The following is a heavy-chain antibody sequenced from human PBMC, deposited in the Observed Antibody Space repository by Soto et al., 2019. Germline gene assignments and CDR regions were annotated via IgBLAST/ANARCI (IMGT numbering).Heavy chain of an antibody. J-gene: IGHJ4*02. V-gene: IGHV1-2*02. CDR3: ARDRITGTFDY. CDR1: GYTFTGYY. CDR2: INPNSGGT. D-gene: IGHD1-7*01. Sequence: ASVKVSCKASGYTFTGYYMHWVRQAPGQGLEWMGWINPNSGGTNYAQKSQGRVTMTRDTSISTAYMELNSLRAEDTAVYYCARDRITGTFDYWGQGTLVTVSS.